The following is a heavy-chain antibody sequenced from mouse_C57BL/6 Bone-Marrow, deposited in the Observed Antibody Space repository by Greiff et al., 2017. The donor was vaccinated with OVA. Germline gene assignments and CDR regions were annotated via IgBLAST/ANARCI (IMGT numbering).Heavy chain of an antibody. CDR2: IDPEDGET. Sequence: VQLKESGAELVKPGASVKLSCTASGFNIKDYYMHWVKQRTEQGLEWIGRIDPEDGETKYAPKFQGKATITADTSSNTAYRQLSSLTSEDTAVYYCARRLYYYGSSIVLDWYFDVWGTGTTVTVSS. J-gene: IGHJ1*03. CDR3: ARRLYYYGSSIVLDWYFDV. CDR1: GFNIKDYY. D-gene: IGHD1-1*01. V-gene: IGHV14-2*01.